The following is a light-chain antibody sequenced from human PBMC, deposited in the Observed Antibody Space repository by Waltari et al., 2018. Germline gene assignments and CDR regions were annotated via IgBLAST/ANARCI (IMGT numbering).Light chain of an antibody. CDR2: DVS. J-gene: IGLJ2*01. Sequence: QSGLTQPASVSGSPGQSITISCTGTRSDIGFSHLVSWYQQHPGKAPKLVIFDVSRWPSGVSHRFSGSKSGNTASLTISGLQSEDEAAYYCASYTSANTVLFGGGTKVTVL. V-gene: IGLV2-14*03. CDR1: RSDIGFSHL. CDR3: ASYTSANTVL.